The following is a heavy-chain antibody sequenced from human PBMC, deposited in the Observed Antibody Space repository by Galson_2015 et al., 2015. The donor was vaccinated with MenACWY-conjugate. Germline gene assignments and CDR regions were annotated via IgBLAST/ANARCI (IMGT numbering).Heavy chain of an antibody. V-gene: IGHV3-21*05. Sequence: SLRLSCAASGFTFSSYAMTWVRQAPGKGLEWVSYITSSNRDVGYADSVKGRFIISRDDAKNSLYLQMNSLRAEDTAVYYCAGDPFFFDYWGQGTLVTVSS. D-gene: IGHD3-16*01. CDR2: ITSSNRDV. CDR3: AGDPFFFDY. CDR1: GFTFSSYA. J-gene: IGHJ4*02.